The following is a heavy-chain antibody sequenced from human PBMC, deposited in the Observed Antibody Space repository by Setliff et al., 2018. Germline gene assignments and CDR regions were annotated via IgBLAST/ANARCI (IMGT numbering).Heavy chain of an antibody. CDR1: GYTFTSYA. CDR2: INTNTGNP. D-gene: IGHD2-2*01. CDR3: ARDRSSTAPDAFDI. V-gene: IGHV7-4-1*02. Sequence: SVKVSCKASGYTFTSYAMNWVRQAPGQGLEWMGWINTNTGNPTYAQGFTGRFVFSLDTSVSTAYLRISSLKAEDTAVYYCARDRSSTAPDAFDIWGQGTMVTVSS. J-gene: IGHJ3*02.